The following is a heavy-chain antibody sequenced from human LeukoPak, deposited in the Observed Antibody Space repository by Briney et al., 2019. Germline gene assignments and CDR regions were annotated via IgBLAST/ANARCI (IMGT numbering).Heavy chain of an antibody. J-gene: IGHJ6*03. V-gene: IGHV1-69*05. D-gene: IGHD3-10*01. CDR1: GGTFSSYA. CDR2: IIPIFGTA. CDR3: ARGVGSGSYPPYYYYMDV. Sequence: SVKVSCKASGGTFSSYAISWVRQAPGQGLEWMGGIIPIFGTANYAQKFQGRVTITTDESTSTAYMELSSLRSEDTAVYYCARGVGSGSYPPYYYYMDVWGKGTTVTVS.